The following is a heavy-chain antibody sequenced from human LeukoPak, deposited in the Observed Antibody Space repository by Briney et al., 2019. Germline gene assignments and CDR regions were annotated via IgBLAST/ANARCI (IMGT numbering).Heavy chain of an antibody. J-gene: IGHJ6*02. V-gene: IGHV4-59*01. CDR1: GGSISSYY. D-gene: IGHD3-10*01. CDR3: ARGQYYYGSGLYYYYYGMDV. CDR2: IYYGGST. Sequence: SETLSLTCTVSGGSISSYYWGWIRQPPGKRLEWIGYIYYGGSTNYNPSLKSRDTISVDTSKHQFSLKLSSVTAADTAVYYCARGQYYYGSGLYYYYYGMDVWGQGTTVTVSS.